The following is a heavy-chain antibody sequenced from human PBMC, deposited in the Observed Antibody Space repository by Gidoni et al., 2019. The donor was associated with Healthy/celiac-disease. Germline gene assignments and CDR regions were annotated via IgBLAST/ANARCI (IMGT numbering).Heavy chain of an antibody. V-gene: IGHV1-18*04. CDR3: ARDGGWGVAPGDSSGWFFDY. CDR1: GYTFTSYV. D-gene: IGHD6-19*01. CDR2: ISAYNGNK. Sequence: QVQLVQSGAEVKKPGASVKVSCKASGYTFTSYVIRWVRQDPGQGREWMGWISAYNGNKNYAQKRQGRVTMTTETSTSTAYMELRSLRSDDTAVYYCARDGGWGVAPGDSSGWFFDYWGQGTLVTVSS. J-gene: IGHJ4*02.